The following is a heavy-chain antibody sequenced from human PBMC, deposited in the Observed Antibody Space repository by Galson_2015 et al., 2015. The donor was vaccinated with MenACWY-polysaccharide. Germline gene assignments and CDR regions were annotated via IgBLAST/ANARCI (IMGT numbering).Heavy chain of an antibody. V-gene: IGHV3-23*01. D-gene: IGHD2-15*01. Sequence: SLRLSCAASGFTFNTHAMSWVRQAPGKGLEWVSGIGGRGGSGAGTYYADSVKGRFTISRDNSKNMLYLQMNSLRADDTAVYHCAREGFCSGGTCYLYDYWGQG. CDR1: GFTFNTHA. CDR2: IGGRGGSGAGT. CDR3: AREGFCSGGTCYLYDY. J-gene: IGHJ4*02.